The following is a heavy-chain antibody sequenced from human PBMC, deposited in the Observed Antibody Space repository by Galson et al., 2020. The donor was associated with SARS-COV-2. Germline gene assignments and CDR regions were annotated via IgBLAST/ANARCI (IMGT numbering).Heavy chain of an antibody. J-gene: IGHJ4*02. V-gene: IGHV3-74*01. Sequence: GESLKISCAASGFTFSSNWMHWVRQGPGKGLVWVARIDTDGSTINHADSVKGRFTISRDNAKNTLYLQMDSLRAEDTAVYYCGRDLSGRNDFWGQGTLVTVSS. CDR3: GRDLSGRNDF. CDR1: GFTFSSNW. CDR2: IDTDGSTI.